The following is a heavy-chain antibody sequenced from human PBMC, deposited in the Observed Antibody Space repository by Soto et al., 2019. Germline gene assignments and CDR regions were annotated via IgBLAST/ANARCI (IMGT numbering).Heavy chain of an antibody. CDR2: INTYNGNT. Sequence: QVQLVQSGAEVKNPGASVKVSCKASGYTFTRYGIGWARQAPGQGLEWMGWINTYNGNTTYAQHVQGRVTLTTDTSTSTAYMELRSLRSNDTAIYYCAMVDVYVTPSPQDVWGQGTTVIFSS. CDR1: GYTFTRYG. V-gene: IGHV1-18*01. D-gene: IGHD3-16*01. CDR3: AMVDVYVTPSPQDV. J-gene: IGHJ6*02.